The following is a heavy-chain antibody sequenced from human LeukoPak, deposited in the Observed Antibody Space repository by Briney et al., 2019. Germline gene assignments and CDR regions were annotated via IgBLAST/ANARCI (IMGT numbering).Heavy chain of an antibody. CDR2: ISIAGDT. J-gene: IGHJ4*02. CDR1: GFTLTTHD. V-gene: IGHV3-13*04. Sequence: GGSLRLSCAASGFTLTTHDMHWVRQSTGKGLEWVSAISIAGDTFYAGSVKGRFTISRDSAKNSLYLQMNSLRVGDTAVYYCARGGYGSTWYVFDSWGQGTLVTVSS. CDR3: ARGGYGSTWYVFDS. D-gene: IGHD6-13*01.